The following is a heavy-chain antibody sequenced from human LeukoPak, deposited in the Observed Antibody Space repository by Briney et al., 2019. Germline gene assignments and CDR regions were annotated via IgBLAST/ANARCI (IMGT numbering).Heavy chain of an antibody. D-gene: IGHD1-26*01. V-gene: IGHV4-30-4*08. CDR2: IYYSGST. J-gene: IGHJ4*02. CDR3: ARAAWEPLYFDY. Sequence: PSQTLSLTCTVSGGPISSGDYYWSWIRQPPGKGLEWIGYIYYSGSTYYNPSLKSQVTISVDTSKNQFSLKLSSVTASDTAVYYCARAAWEPLYFDYWGQGTLVTVSS. CDR1: GGPISSGDYY.